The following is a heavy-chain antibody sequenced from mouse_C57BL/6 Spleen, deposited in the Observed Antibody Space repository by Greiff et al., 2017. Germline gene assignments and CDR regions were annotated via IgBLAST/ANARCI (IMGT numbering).Heavy chain of an antibody. CDR1: GYTFTSYW. Sequence: QVQLQQPGAELVRPGSSVKLSCKASGYTFTSYWMHWVKQRPIQGLEWIGNIDPSDSETHYNQKFKDKATLTVDKSSSTAYMQLSSLTSEASAVYYCARDYYGSSRYYFDYWGQGTTLTVSS. D-gene: IGHD1-1*01. CDR3: ARDYYGSSRYYFDY. CDR2: IDPSDSET. J-gene: IGHJ2*01. V-gene: IGHV1-52*01.